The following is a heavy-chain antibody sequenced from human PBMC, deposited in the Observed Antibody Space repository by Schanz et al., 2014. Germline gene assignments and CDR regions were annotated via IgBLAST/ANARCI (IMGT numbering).Heavy chain of an antibody. CDR2: IRSDNNYI. D-gene: IGHD3-10*01. CDR1: GFTFSSYG. Sequence: EVQLVESGGGVVQPGRSLRLSCAASGFTFSSYGIHWVRQAPGKGLEWVSYIRSDNNYIYYADSVKGRFTISRDNAKNSLFLQMNSLTAEDTAVYYCVREDMVRGIRAFDIWGQGTMVTVSS. V-gene: IGHV3-21*01. J-gene: IGHJ3*02. CDR3: VREDMVRGIRAFDI.